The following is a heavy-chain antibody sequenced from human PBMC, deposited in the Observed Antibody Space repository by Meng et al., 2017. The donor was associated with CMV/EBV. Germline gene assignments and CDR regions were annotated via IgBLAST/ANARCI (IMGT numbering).Heavy chain of an antibody. CDR3: ARDLSSSWYGIDY. CDR1: GGSISSYY. D-gene: IGHD6-13*01. CDR2: IYYSGST. J-gene: IGHJ4*02. Sequence: SETLSLTCTVSGGSISSYYWSWIRQPPGKGLEWIGYIYYSGSTNYNPSLKSRVTISVDTSKSQFSLKLSSVTAADTAVYYCARDLSSSWYGIDYWGQGTLVTVSS. V-gene: IGHV4-59*01.